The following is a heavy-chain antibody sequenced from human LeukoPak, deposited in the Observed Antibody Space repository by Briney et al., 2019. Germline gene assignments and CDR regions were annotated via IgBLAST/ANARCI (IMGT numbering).Heavy chain of an antibody. Sequence: PSETLSLTCTVSGGSISSYFWSWIRQPPGKGLEWIGDIYYNGSTNYNPSLKSGVTISVDTSKNQFSLKLSSVTAADTAVYYCARGSVTATSPFGYWGQGTLVTVSS. J-gene: IGHJ4*02. V-gene: IGHV4-59*01. CDR2: IYYNGST. CDR3: ARGSVTATSPFGY. CDR1: GGSISSYF. D-gene: IGHD2-21*02.